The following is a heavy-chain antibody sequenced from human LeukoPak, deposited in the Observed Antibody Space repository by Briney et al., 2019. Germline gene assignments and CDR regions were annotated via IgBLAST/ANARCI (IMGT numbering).Heavy chain of an antibody. V-gene: IGHV1-18*01. CDR1: GYTYTSYG. CDR3: ARATVTVKSDAFDI. CDR2: TSAYNGNT. J-gene: IGHJ3*02. D-gene: IGHD4-17*01. Sequence: ASVKVSCTASGYTYTSYGISWVRQAPGQGLEWMGWTSAYNGNTNYAQKFQGRVTMTTDTSTSTAYMELRSLRSDDTAVYYCARATVTVKSDAFDIWGQGTMVTVSS.